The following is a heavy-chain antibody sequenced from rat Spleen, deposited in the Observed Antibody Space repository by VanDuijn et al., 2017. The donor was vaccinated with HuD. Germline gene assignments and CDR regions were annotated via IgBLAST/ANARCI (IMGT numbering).Heavy chain of an antibody. V-gene: IGHV5-25*01. J-gene: IGHJ2*01. CDR1: GFTFSNYY. CDR2: IGTGPGDT. D-gene: IGHD1-11*01. CDR3: ARQEDYGGYSRDYFGY. Sequence: EVQLVETGGGLVHPGESLKLSCVASGFTFSNYYMAWIRQAPTKGLEWVASIGTGPGDTYYRDSVKGRFTISRDNTKNTLYLQISSLRSEDTATYYCARQEDYGGYSRDYFGYWGQGVVVTVSS.